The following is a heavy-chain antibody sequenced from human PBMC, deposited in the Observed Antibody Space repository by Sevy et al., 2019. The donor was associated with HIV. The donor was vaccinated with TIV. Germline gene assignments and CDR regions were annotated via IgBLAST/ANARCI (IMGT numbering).Heavy chain of an antibody. D-gene: IGHD3-10*01. J-gene: IGHJ6*02. CDR2: IRQDGSEK. CDR3: AKSYFGSGTSYGMDL. CDR1: GFTFRNFW. Sequence: GGSLRLSCAVSGFTFRNFWMSWVRQAPGKGLEWVANIRQDGSEKYYVDPVRGRFTISRDNAKNSRFLQLNSLRADDTAIYYCAKSYFGSGTSYGMDLWGRGTTVTVSS. V-gene: IGHV3-7*01.